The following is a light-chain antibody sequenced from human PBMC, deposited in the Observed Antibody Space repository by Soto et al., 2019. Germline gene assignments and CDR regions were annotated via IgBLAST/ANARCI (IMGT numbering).Light chain of an antibody. J-gene: IGLJ3*02. CDR3: SSYTSSSTLEV. CDR2: EVS. V-gene: IGLV2-14*01. Sequence: QSALTQPASVSGSPGQSITISCTGTSSDVGGYNYVSWYQQHPGKAPKLMIYEVSNRPSGLSNRFSGSKSGNTASLTISGLQAEDEADYYCSSYTSSSTLEVFGGGTQLTVL. CDR1: SSDVGGYNY.